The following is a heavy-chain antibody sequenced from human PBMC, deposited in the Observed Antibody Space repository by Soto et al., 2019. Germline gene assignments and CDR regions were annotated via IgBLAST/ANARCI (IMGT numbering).Heavy chain of an antibody. J-gene: IGHJ3*02. Sequence: TGGSLRLSCAASGFTFSNAWMNWVRQAPGKGLEWVGRIKSKTDGGTTDYAAPVKGRFTISRDNSKNTLYLQMNSLKTEDTAVYYCTTEPMIVVVTDDAFDIWGQGTMVTVS. CDR2: IKSKTDGGTT. D-gene: IGHD3-22*01. CDR1: GFTFSNAW. V-gene: IGHV3-15*01. CDR3: TTEPMIVVVTDDAFDI.